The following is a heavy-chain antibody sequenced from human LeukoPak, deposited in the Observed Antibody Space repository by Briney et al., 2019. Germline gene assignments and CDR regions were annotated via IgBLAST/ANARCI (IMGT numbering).Heavy chain of an antibody. J-gene: IGHJ6*02. Sequence: SETLSLTCAVSGGSIRSDNWWAWARQSPGKGLEWIGEIYYSGITNYNPSLNTRLTISVDKSKTQFSLNLNSVTAADAAVYFCARFPIITSSGNHGLDVWGQGTTVTVSS. CDR2: IYYSGIT. CDR1: GGSIRSDNW. V-gene: IGHV4-4*02. D-gene: IGHD3-22*01. CDR3: ARFPIITSSGNHGLDV.